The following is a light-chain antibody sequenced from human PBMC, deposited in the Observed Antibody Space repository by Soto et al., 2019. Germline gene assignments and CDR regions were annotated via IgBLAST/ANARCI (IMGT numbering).Light chain of an antibody. J-gene: IGKJ1*01. CDR1: QSVSNNY. Sequence: EIVLTQSPGTLSLSPVERATRSCRASQSVSNNYLAWYQQKPGQAPRLLIYGASNRATGIPDRFSGSGSGTDFTLTNSRLEPEDFAVYYCQQYGSSGTFGQGTKVEIK. V-gene: IGKV3-20*01. CDR3: QQYGSSGT. CDR2: GAS.